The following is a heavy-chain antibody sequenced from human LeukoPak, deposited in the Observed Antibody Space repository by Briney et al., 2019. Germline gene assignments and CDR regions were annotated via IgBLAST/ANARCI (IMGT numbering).Heavy chain of an antibody. D-gene: IGHD2/OR15-2a*01. Sequence: EASVKVSCKASGYTFTSYDISWVRQAPGQGLEWMGCINGYSGNTNYAQKFRGRVTMTTDISTSTAYMELRSLRSDDTAVYSCARESTSRDDPWGQGTLVTVSS. V-gene: IGHV1-18*01. CDR1: GYTFTSYD. J-gene: IGHJ5*02. CDR2: INGYSGNT. CDR3: ARESTSRDDP.